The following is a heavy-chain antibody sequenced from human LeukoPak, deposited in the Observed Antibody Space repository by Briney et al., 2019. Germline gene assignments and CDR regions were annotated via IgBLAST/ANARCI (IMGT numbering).Heavy chain of an antibody. CDR2: ISYDGSNK. D-gene: IGHD3-10*01. V-gene: IGHV3-30*04. J-gene: IGHJ6*04. Sequence: PGRSLRLSCAASGFTFSSYAMHWVRQAPGKGLEWVAVISYDGSNKYYADSVKGRFTISRDKSKNTLYLQMNSLRAEDTAVYYCARDIYGSGSYFSSYYYYGMDVWGKGTTVTVSS. CDR1: GFTFSSYA. CDR3: ARDIYGSGSYFSSYYYYGMDV.